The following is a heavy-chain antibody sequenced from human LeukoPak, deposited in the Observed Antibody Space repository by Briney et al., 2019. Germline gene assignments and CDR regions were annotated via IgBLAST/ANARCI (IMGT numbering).Heavy chain of an antibody. Sequence: GGSLRLSCAASGFTFSSYGMHWVRQAPGKGLEWVAVISYDGSNKYYADSVKGRFTISRDNSKNTLYLQMNSLRAEDTAVYYCAKPGLIAVAAYFDYWGQGTLVTVSS. CDR3: AKPGLIAVAAYFDY. J-gene: IGHJ4*02. CDR1: GFTFSSYG. CDR2: ISYDGSNK. V-gene: IGHV3-30*18. D-gene: IGHD6-19*01.